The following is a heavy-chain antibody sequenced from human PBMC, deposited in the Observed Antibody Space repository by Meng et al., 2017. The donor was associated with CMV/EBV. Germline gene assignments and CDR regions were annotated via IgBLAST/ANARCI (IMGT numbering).Heavy chain of an antibody. CDR2: IKTKTDGGTT. CDR1: GFIFSKAW. V-gene: IGHV3-15*01. CDR3: TTGHY. Sequence: SLRLSCTASGFIFSKAWMIWVRQAPGKGLEWVGRIKTKTDGGTTEHAAPVKGRFTISRDDSKTTLFLQMNSLKIEDTAVYYCTTGHYWGQGTLVTVSS. J-gene: IGHJ4*02.